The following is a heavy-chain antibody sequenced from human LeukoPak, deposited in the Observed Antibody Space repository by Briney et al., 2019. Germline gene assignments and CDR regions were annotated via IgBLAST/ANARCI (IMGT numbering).Heavy chain of an antibody. D-gene: IGHD3-22*01. CDR3: ARSPPYYYDSSGYEN. CDR1: GFTLSSYW. Sequence: GGSLRFSCAASGFTLSSYWMSWVRQAPGKGLEWVANIRLDGSEKYYVDSVEGRFTISRDNAKNSLSLQMNSLRAEDTAVYYCARSPPYYYDSSGYENWGQGTLVTVSS. CDR2: IRLDGSEK. J-gene: IGHJ4*02. V-gene: IGHV3-7*01.